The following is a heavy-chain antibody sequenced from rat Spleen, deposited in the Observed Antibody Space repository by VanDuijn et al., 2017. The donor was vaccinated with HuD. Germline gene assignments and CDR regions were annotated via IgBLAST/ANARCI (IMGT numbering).Heavy chain of an antibody. V-gene: IGHV5-25*01. Sequence: EVQLVESGGGLVQPGRSLKLSCAASGFTFDDHFMAWVRQAPTKGLEWVATISPSGGSTYYRDSVKGRFTISRDNAKSTLYLQMDSLRSEDTATYYCARRHYGYTDYFDSWGQGVMVTVSS. CDR1: GFTFDDHF. D-gene: IGHD1-11*01. CDR2: ISPSGGST. J-gene: IGHJ2*01. CDR3: ARRHYGYTDYFDS.